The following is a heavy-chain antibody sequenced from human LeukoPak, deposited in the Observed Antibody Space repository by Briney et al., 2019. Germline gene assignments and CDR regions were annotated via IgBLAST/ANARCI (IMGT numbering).Heavy chain of an antibody. D-gene: IGHD3-22*01. CDR1: GGSISSSTNW. J-gene: IGHJ4*02. V-gene: IGHV4-4*02. CDR2: IYHSGGT. Sequence: SETLSLTCAVSGGSISSSTNWWSWVRQPPGKGLGWIGEIYHSGGTNYNPSLKSRITISVDKSQNQFSLKVNSLTAADTAVYYCAMSITMIIVIIKRPPTIDYWGQGTLVTVSS. CDR3: AMSITMIIVIIKRPPTIDY.